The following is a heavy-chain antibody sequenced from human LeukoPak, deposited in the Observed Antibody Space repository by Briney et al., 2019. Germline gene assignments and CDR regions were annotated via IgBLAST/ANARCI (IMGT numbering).Heavy chain of an antibody. CDR2: INPNSGGT. CDR1: GYTFTGYY. V-gene: IGHV1-2*02. Sequence: GASVKVSCKASGYTFTGYYIHWVRQAPGQGLEWMGWINPNSGGTNYAQNFQGRVTMTRDTSISTAYMDLSNLRSDDTAVYSSARSNSIGHHDYWGQGTLVTVSS. J-gene: IGHJ4*02. CDR3: ARSNSIGHHDY. D-gene: IGHD1-1*01.